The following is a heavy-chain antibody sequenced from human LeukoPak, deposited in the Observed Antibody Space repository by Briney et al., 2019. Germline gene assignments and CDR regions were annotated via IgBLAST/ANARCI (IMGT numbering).Heavy chain of an antibody. CDR2: ITYDGSNT. CDR1: GFTFSSST. D-gene: IGHD5-18*01. J-gene: IGHJ4*02. CDR3: AGSSSTARSYFDY. Sequence: GGSLRLSCATSGFTFSSSTMRWVRQAPGKGLEGVAFITYDGSNTYYRDSVEGRFTISRDDSKNTVYLQMNSLRAEDTAVYYCAGSSSTARSYFDYWGQGFQVTVSS. V-gene: IGHV3-30*04.